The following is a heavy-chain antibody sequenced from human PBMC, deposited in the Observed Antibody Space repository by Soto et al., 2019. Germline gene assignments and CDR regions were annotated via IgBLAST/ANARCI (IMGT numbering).Heavy chain of an antibody. V-gene: IGHV4-39*01. Sequence: QLQLQESGPGLVKPSETLSLTCNVSGGAIASSSYYWGGIRQPPGKGREWIGSIFYTGSTYFNPYLKSRLTISVDTSKNNFFLRLHSVAAADTAVYFCARLNDYVEFFQHWGQGTLVTVSS. D-gene: IGHD4-17*01. CDR2: IFYTGST. CDR3: ARLNDYVEFFQH. J-gene: IGHJ1*01. CDR1: GGAIASSSYY.